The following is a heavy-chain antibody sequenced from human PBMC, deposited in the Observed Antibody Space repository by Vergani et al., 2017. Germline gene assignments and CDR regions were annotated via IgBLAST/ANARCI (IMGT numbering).Heavy chain of an antibody. Sequence: EVQLVESGGGLVQPGGSLRLSCAASGFTFSSYWMSWVRQAPGKGLEWVDNIKQDGSEKYYVDSANGRFTISRDNAKISLYLQMNSLRAEDTAVYYCARDGVAADDTLPLRYYYYYSMDVWGQGTTVTVS. CDR3: ARDGVAADDTLPLRYYYYYSMDV. V-gene: IGHV3-7*01. CDR1: GFTFSSYW. J-gene: IGHJ6*02. CDR2: IKQDGSEK. D-gene: IGHD6-13*01.